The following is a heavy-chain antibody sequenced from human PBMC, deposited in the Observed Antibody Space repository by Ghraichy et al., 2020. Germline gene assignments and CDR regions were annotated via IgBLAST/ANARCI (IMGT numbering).Heavy chain of an antibody. CDR2: ISGSGGST. Sequence: GGSLRLSCAASGFTFSSYAMSWVRQAPGKGLEWVSAISGSGGSTYYADSVKGRFTISRDNSKNTLYLQMNSLRAEDTAVYYCAKDHHTVTTPYYYYGMDVWGQGTTVTVSS. CDR1: GFTFSSYA. CDR3: AKDHHTVTTPYYYYGMDV. V-gene: IGHV3-23*01. D-gene: IGHD4-11*01. J-gene: IGHJ6*02.